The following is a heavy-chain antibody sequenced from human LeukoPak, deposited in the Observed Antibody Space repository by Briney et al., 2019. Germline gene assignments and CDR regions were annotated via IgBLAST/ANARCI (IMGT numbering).Heavy chain of an antibody. CDR1: GGSFSGYY. Sequence: SETLSLTCAVYGGSFSGYYWSWIRQPPGKGLEWIGEINHSGSTNYNPSLKGRVTISVDTSKNQVSLKLSSVTAADTAVYYCARTTTVTTSAFDIWGQGTMVTVSS. V-gene: IGHV4-34*01. J-gene: IGHJ3*02. CDR2: INHSGST. CDR3: ARTTTVTTSAFDI. D-gene: IGHD4-17*01.